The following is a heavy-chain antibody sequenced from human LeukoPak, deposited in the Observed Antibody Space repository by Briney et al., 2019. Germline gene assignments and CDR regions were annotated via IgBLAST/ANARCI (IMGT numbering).Heavy chain of an antibody. Sequence: GESLKISCKASGYTFTNYWIGWVRQMPGKGLECMGIIYPGDSDTRYSPSFEGQVTISADKSISTAYLQWSSLKASDTAMYYCARFPPRYYDSSGYYSPSWFDPWGQGTLVTVSS. J-gene: IGHJ5*02. CDR3: ARFPPRYYDSSGYYSPSWFDP. CDR1: GYTFTNYW. V-gene: IGHV5-51*01. D-gene: IGHD3-22*01. CDR2: IYPGDSDT.